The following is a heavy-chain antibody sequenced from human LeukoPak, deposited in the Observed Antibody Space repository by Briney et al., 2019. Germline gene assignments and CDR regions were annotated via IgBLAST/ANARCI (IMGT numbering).Heavy chain of an antibody. V-gene: IGHV4-59*01. J-gene: IGHJ6*03. Sequence: PSETLSLTCTVSGGSISSYYWSWIRQPPGKGLEWIGYIYYSGSTNYNPSLKSRVTISVDTSKNQFSLKLRSVTAADTAVYYCARTRAYYDFDMDVWGKGTTVTVSS. CDR3: ARTRAYYDFDMDV. CDR1: GGSISSYY. CDR2: IYYSGST. D-gene: IGHD3-3*01.